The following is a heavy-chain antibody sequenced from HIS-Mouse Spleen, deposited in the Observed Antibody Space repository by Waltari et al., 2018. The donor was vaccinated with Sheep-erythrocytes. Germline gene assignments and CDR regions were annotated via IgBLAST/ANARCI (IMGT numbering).Heavy chain of an antibody. Sequence: EVQLVESGGGLVNPGGSLRLCCAASGFTFSSYSMNWVRQAPGKGLEWVSSISSSSSYIYYADSVKGRFTISRDNAKNSLYLQMNSLRAEDTAVYYCARVASGATFDYWGQGTLVTVSS. CDR3: ARVASGATFDY. CDR1: GFTFSSYS. J-gene: IGHJ4*02. CDR2: ISSSSSYI. V-gene: IGHV3-21*01. D-gene: IGHD1-26*01.